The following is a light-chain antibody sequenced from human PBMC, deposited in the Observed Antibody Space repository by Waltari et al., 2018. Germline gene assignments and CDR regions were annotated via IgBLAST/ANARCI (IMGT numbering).Light chain of an antibody. CDR2: AAS. J-gene: IGKJ2*01. Sequence: IQMTQSPSSLSASVGDRVTITCRASQSISSYLNCYQQKPGKAPNLLIYAASSLQSGVPSRFSGSGSGTDFTLTISSLQPEDFATYYCQQSYSTPRYTFGQGTKLEIK. CDR3: QQSYSTPRYT. CDR1: QSISSY. V-gene: IGKV1-39*01.